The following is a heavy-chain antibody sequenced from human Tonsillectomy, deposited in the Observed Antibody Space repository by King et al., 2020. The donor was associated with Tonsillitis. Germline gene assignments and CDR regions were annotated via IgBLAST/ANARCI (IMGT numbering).Heavy chain of an antibody. CDR2: IGTDGDT. J-gene: IGHJ6*02. Sequence: VQLVESGGGLVQPGGSLRLSCAASGFTFSSYDMHWVRQATGQGLAWVSSIGTDGDTYYPGSVKGRFTISRENAKNSLYLQMNSLRAGDTAVYYCAREPKGYYYGMDVWGQGTTVTVSS. CDR3: AREPKGYYYGMDV. CDR1: GFTFSSYD. V-gene: IGHV3-13*01.